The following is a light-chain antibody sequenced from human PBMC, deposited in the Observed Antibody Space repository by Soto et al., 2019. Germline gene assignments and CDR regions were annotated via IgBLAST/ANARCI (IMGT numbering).Light chain of an antibody. V-gene: IGKV1-5*01. CDR1: QSISSW. CDR3: QQYNSYSPWT. Sequence: DIQMTQSPSTLSASLGDGVTSXXRASQSISSWLAWYQQKPGKAPKLXXYDASSLESGVPSRFSGSGSGTEFTLTISSLQPDDFATYYCQQYNSYSPWTFGQGTKV. J-gene: IGKJ1*01. CDR2: DAS.